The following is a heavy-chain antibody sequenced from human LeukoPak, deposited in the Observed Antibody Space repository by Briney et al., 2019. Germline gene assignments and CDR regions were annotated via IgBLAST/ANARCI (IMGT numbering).Heavy chain of an antibody. J-gene: IGHJ3*02. CDR1: GYTFTSYD. CDR3: ARGFFGYPNDAFDI. Sequence: GASVKVSCKASGYTFTSYDINWVRQATGQGLEWMGWMNPNSGNTGYAQKFQGRVTMTRNTSISTAYMELSSLRSEDTAVYYCARGFFGYPNDAFDIWGQGTMVTVSS. D-gene: IGHD3-16*01. V-gene: IGHV1-8*01. CDR2: MNPNSGNT.